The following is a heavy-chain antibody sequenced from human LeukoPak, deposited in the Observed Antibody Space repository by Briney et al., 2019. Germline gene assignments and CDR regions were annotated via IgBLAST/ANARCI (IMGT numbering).Heavy chain of an antibody. CDR3: ARDRVPYYYYYGMDV. V-gene: IGHV1-18*01. CDR2: ISAYNGNT. CDR1: GYTCTSYG. Sequence: ASVKVSCKASGYTCTSYGISWVRQAPGQGLEWMGWISAYNGNTNYAQKLQGRVTMTTDTSTSTAYMELRSLRSDDTAVYYCARDRVPYYYYYGMDVWGQGTTVTVSS. J-gene: IGHJ6*02.